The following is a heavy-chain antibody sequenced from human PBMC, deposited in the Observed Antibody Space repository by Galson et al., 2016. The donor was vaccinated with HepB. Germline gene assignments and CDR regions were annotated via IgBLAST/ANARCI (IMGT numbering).Heavy chain of an antibody. D-gene: IGHD5-18*01. CDR1: GGSISSGGYH. J-gene: IGHJ6*03. Sequence: SETLSLTCTVSGGSISSGGYHWCWVRQPPGKGLEWIGSIYYSGTTYYKPSLTSRGTISVDTSKTQFSLKLSSVTAADTAVYYCARHGGYRYENYYMDVWGKGTTVTVSS. V-gene: IGHV4-39*01. CDR3: ARHGGYRYENYYMDV. CDR2: IYYSGTT.